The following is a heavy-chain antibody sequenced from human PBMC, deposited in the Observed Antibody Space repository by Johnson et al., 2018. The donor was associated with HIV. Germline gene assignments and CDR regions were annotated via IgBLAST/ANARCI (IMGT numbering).Heavy chain of an antibody. D-gene: IGHD6-19*01. CDR2: IKQDGSDK. CDR3: ARDRDGQQWRSAFDI. CDR1: GFTFSDYW. Sequence: VQLVESGGGLVQPGGSLILSCVVSGFTFSDYWMTWVRQAPGKGLEWVANIKQDGSDKYYVHSVKGRFSISRDNAKNSLYLQMNSLRAEDTAVYYCARDRDGQQWRSAFDIWGQGTIVTVSS. J-gene: IGHJ3*02. V-gene: IGHV3-7*05.